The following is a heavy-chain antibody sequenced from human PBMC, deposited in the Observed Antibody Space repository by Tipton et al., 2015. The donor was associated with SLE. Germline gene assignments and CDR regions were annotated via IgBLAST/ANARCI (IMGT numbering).Heavy chain of an antibody. Sequence: LRLSCTVSGGSISSSSYYWGWIRQPPGKGLEWIGSIYYSGSTYYNPSLKSRVTISVDTSKNQFSLKLSSVTAADTAVYYCARERKGTDAFDIWGQGTMVTVSS. D-gene: IGHD1-1*01. CDR1: GGSISSSSYY. J-gene: IGHJ3*02. CDR2: IYYSGST. V-gene: IGHV4-39*07. CDR3: ARERKGTDAFDI.